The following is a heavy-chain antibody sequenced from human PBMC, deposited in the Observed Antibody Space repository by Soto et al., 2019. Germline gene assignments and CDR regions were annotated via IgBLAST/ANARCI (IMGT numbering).Heavy chain of an antibody. D-gene: IGHD2-2*01. CDR1: GYTFSDYG. CDR3: ARGYIPENY. CDR2: INTFNGNT. V-gene: IGHV1-18*01. J-gene: IGHJ4*02. Sequence: QVHLVQSESEVKMPGASVKVSCKPSGYTFSDYGVSWVRQAPGQGLEWMGRINTFNGNTKYEQKFQGRVTFSIDTSTRTVFLGLTSLKFDDAAVYYCARGYIPENYWGQGTRVTVSS.